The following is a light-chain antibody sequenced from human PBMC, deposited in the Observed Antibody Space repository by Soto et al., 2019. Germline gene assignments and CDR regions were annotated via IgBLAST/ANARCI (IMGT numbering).Light chain of an antibody. J-gene: IGLJ1*01. CDR3: CSYAGADSAPYV. CDR1: TYGFETYNQ. CDR2: EGS. Sequence: QSVLTQPASMSGSPGQSITISCSGTTYGFETYNQVSWYQQHPGKAPKILIYEGSKRPSGVSNRFSGSKSAYTASLTISGLQPDDEADYYCCSYAGADSAPYVLGTGTKLTVL. V-gene: IGLV2-23*01.